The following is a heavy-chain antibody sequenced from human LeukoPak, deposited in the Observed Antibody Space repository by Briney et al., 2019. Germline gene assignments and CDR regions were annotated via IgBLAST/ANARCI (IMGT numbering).Heavy chain of an antibody. V-gene: IGHV3-30*03. CDR2: ISYDGSNK. Sequence: GGAPRLSCVVPGFTFIRCWMNWVRQAPGRGREWVAVISYDGSNKYYADSVKGRFTISRDNSKNTLYLQMNSLRAEDTAVYYCARETRAAFDPWGQGTLVTVSS. J-gene: IGHJ5*02. D-gene: IGHD2-15*01. CDR3: ARETRAAFDP. CDR1: GFTFIRCW.